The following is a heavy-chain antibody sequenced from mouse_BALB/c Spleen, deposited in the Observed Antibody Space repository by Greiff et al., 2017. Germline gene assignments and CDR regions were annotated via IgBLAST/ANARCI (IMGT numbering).Heavy chain of an antibody. CDR1: GFNIKDTY. V-gene: IGHV14-3*02. Sequence: VQLKESGAELVKPGASVKLSCTASGFNIKDTYMHWVKQRPEQGLEWIGRIDPANGNTKYDPKFQGKATITADTSSNTAYLQLSSLTSEDTAVYYCVSYDYDAMDYWGQGTSVTVSS. D-gene: IGHD6-5*01. CDR2: IDPANGNT. J-gene: IGHJ4*01. CDR3: VSYDYDAMDY.